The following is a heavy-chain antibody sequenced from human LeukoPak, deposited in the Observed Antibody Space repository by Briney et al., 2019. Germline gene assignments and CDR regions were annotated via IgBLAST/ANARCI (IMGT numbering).Heavy chain of an antibody. CDR1: GGSISSYY. CDR3: ASLAVAADYYYYYMDV. J-gene: IGHJ6*03. Sequence: SETLSLTCTVSGGSISSYYWSWIRQPPGKGLEWIGYIYTSGSTNYNPSLKSRVTISVDTSKNQFSLKLSSVTAADTAVYYCASLAVAADYYYYYMDVWGKGTTVTVSS. CDR2: IYTSGST. D-gene: IGHD6-19*01. V-gene: IGHV4-4*09.